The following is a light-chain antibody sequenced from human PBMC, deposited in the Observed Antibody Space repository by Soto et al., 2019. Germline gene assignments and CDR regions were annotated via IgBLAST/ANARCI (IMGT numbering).Light chain of an antibody. CDR3: CSYAGSSTFVLV. J-gene: IGLJ7*01. CDR2: EGS. CDR1: SSDVGSYNL. Sequence: QSALTQPASVSGSPGQSITISCTGTSSDVGSYNLVSWYQQHPGKAPKLMIYEGSKRPSGVSNRFSGSKSGNTASLTISGLQAEDEADYYCCSYAGSSTFVLVFGGGTQLTVL. V-gene: IGLV2-23*03.